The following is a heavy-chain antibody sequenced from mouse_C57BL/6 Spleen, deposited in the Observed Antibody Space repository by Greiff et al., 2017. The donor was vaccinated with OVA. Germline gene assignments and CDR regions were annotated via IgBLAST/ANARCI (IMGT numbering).Heavy chain of an antibody. CDR3: AREDYYGSSLYYFDY. J-gene: IGHJ2*01. V-gene: IGHV1-80*01. CDR1: GYAFSSYW. CDR2: IYPGDGDT. D-gene: IGHD1-1*01. Sequence: QVHVKQSGAELVKPGASVKISCKASGYAFSSYWMNWVKQRPGKGLEWIGQIYPGDGDTNYNGKFKGKATLTADKSSSTAYMQLSSLTSEDSAVYFCAREDYYGSSLYYFDYWGQGTTLTVSS.